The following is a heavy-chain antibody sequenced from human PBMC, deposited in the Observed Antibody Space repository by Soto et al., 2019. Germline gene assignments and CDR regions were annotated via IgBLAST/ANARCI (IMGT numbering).Heavy chain of an antibody. Sequence: PSETLSLTCAVSGGSISSSNWWSWVRQPPGKGLEWIGEIYHSGSTNYNPSLKSRVTISVDKSKNQFSLKLSSVTAADTAVYYCARAGSTVKNWFEPWGQGTRVTVSS. V-gene: IGHV4-4*02. CDR1: GGSISSSNW. J-gene: IGHJ5*02. D-gene: IGHD4-17*01. CDR2: IYHSGST. CDR3: ARAGSTVKNWFEP.